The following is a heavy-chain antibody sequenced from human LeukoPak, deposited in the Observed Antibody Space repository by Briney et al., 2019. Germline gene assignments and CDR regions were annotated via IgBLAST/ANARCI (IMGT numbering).Heavy chain of an antibody. V-gene: IGHV3-21*01. CDR1: GFTFSSYA. CDR2: ISSSSSYI. J-gene: IGHJ4*02. D-gene: IGHD2-2*01. Sequence: PGGSLRLSCAASGFTFSSYAMHWVRQAPGKGLEWVSSISSSSSYIYYADSVKGRFTISRDNAKNSLYLQMNSLRAEDTAVYYCARSYCSSISCYRQGYSGYIPFDYWGQGTLVTVSS. CDR3: ARSYCSSISCYRQGYSGYIPFDY.